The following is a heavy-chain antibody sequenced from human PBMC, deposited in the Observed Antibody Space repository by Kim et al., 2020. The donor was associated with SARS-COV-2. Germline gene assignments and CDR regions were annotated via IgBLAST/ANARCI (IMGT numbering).Heavy chain of an antibody. Sequence: GGSLRLSCAASGFTFSSYSMNWVRQAPGKGLEWVSSISSSSSYIYYADSVKGRFTISRDNAKNSLYLQMNSLRAEDTAVYYCARRHFTMVRGVLDYWGQGTLVTVSS. CDR3: ARRHFTMVRGVLDY. J-gene: IGHJ4*02. V-gene: IGHV3-21*01. D-gene: IGHD3-10*01. CDR2: ISSSSSYI. CDR1: GFTFSSYS.